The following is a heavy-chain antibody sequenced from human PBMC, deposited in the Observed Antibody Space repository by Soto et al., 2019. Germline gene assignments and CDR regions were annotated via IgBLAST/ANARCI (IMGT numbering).Heavy chain of an antibody. V-gene: IGHV4-34*02. J-gene: IGHJ5*02. D-gene: IGHD3-3*01. Sequence: QVHLQQWGAGLLKPSETLSLTCAVYGGSVNGYYWNWIRQPPGKGLEWMGKINHTGGTHYNPSLKSRVTMSVDTSKNQFSLRLSSVTAADTAIYYCATRITVFGLLIPPFDPWGQGTQVTVSS. CDR1: GGSVNGYY. CDR3: ATRITVFGLLIPPFDP. CDR2: INHTGGT.